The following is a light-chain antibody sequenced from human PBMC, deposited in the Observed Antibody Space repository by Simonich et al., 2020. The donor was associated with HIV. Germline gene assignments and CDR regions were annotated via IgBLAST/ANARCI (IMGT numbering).Light chain of an antibody. V-gene: IGLV2-14*01. CDR3: SSYTSSSTFV. CDR2: DVS. Sequence: QYALTQPASVSGSPGQSITISCNGTRSDVGGYNYFSWYQQYPGKAPQLMIYDVSNRPSGVSNRFSGSKSGNTASLTISGLQAEDEADYYCSSYTSSSTFVFGGGTQLTVL. CDR1: RSDVGGYNY. J-gene: IGLJ7*01.